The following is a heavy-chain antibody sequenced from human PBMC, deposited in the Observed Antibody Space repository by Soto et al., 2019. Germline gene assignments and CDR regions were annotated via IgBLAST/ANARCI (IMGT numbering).Heavy chain of an antibody. D-gene: IGHD2-2*02. V-gene: IGHV4-30-4*01. CDR1: GGSIRSGDYY. CDR3: ARERVTAAIHHTRFDP. CDR2: NYYGGST. J-gene: IGHJ5*02. Sequence: PSETLSLTCTVSGGSIRSGDYYWSWLRQPPGKGLEWIGYNYYGGSTYYNPSLMSRVTMSVDPSKNQFSLKLTSVTAADTAVYYCARERVTAAIHHTRFDPWGQGTLVTVYS.